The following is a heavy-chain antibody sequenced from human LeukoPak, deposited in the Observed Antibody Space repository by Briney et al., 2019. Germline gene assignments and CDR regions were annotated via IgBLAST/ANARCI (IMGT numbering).Heavy chain of an antibody. V-gene: IGHV3-21*01. D-gene: IGHD3-9*01. Sequence: PGGSPRLSCAASGFTFSSYSMNWVRQAPGKGLEWVSSISSSSSYIYYADSVKGRFTISRDNAKNSLYLQMNSLRAEDTAVYYCARDPTYFDWLPVYWGQGTLVTVSS. CDR3: ARDPTYFDWLPVY. CDR2: ISSSSSYI. CDR1: GFTFSSYS. J-gene: IGHJ4*02.